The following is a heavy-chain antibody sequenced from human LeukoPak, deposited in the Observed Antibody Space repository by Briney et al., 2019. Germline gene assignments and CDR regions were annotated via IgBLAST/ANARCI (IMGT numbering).Heavy chain of an antibody. J-gene: IGHJ6*04. D-gene: IGHD2-2*02. CDR3: AKRDCSSTSCYKYGMDV. V-gene: IGHV4-31*03. Sequence: SETLSLTCTVSGGSISSSGYYWSWIRQHPGKGLEWIGYIYYSGSTYYNPSLKSRVTISVDTSKNRFSLKLSSVTAADTAVYYCAKRDCSSTSCYKYGMDVWGKGTTVTVSS. CDR1: GGSISSSGYY. CDR2: IYYSGST.